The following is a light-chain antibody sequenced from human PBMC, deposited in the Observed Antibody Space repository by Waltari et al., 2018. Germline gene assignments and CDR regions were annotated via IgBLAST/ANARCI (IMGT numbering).Light chain of an antibody. CDR1: QSINNW. V-gene: IGKV1-5*03. J-gene: IGKJ2*01. CDR3: QQLNSFPYT. Sequence: DIQMTQSPSTLSASVGDRVTITCRASQSINNWLAWYQQKPGKAPKLLIYKASTLESGVPSRFSGSRSGTEFTLTISSLQPDDFATYYCQQLNSFPYTFGQGTKLDIK. CDR2: KAS.